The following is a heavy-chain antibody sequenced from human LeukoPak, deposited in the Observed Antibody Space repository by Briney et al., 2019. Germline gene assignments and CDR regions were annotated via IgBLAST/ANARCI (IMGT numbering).Heavy chain of an antibody. CDR1: GYTFTSYY. Sequence: ASVKVSCKASGYTFTSYYMHWVRQAPGQGLEWMGIINPSGGSTSYAQKFQGRVTMTRDTSTSTVYMELSSLRSEDTAVYYCARSSPTRDMRTYRFWSHDDYWGQGTLVTVSS. CDR3: ARSSPTRDMRTYRFWSHDDY. V-gene: IGHV1-46*03. J-gene: IGHJ4*02. CDR2: INPSGGST. D-gene: IGHD3-3*01.